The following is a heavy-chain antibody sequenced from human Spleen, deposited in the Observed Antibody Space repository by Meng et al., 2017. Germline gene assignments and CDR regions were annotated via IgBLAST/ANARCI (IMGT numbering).Heavy chain of an antibody. Sequence: SVKVYCKASGGTFSSYAISWVRQAPGQGLEWMGGIIPIFGTANYAQKFQGRVTITADESTSTAYMELSSLRSEDTAVYYCARGGGGYSSGYSDAFDIWGRGTMVTVSS. V-gene: IGHV1-69*13. CDR3: ARGGGGYSSGYSDAFDI. J-gene: IGHJ3*02. CDR1: GGTFSSYA. CDR2: IIPIFGTA. D-gene: IGHD3-22*01.